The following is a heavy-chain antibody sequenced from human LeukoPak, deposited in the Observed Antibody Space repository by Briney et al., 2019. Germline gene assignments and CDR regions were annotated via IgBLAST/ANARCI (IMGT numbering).Heavy chain of an antibody. J-gene: IGHJ4*02. Sequence: ASVKVSCKASGGTFSSYAISWVRQAPGQGLEWMGIINPSGGSTSYAQKFQGRVTMTRDTSTSTVYMELSSLRSEDTAVYYCARLPDGYSPINFDYWGQGTLVTVSS. V-gene: IGHV1-46*01. CDR2: INPSGGST. CDR1: GGTFSSYA. CDR3: ARLPDGYSPINFDY. D-gene: IGHD5-24*01.